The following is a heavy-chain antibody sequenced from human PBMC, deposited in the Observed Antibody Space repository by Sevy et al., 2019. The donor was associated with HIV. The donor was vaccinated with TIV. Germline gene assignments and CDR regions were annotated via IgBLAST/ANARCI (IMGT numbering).Heavy chain of an antibody. D-gene: IGHD3-9*01. CDR2: ISASGGST. V-gene: IGHV3-23*01. CDR3: AKEETTGYI. CDR1: GFTFSSYV. Sequence: GGSLRLSCTASGFTFSSYVISWVRQAPGKGLEWVSTISASGGSTYYADSVKGRFTISRDNSKKNVYLDMNSLRAEDTAILYCAKEETTGYIWGQGTLVTVSS. J-gene: IGHJ4*02.